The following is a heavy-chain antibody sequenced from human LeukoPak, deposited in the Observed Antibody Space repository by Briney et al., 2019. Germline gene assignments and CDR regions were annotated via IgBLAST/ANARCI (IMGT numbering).Heavy chain of an antibody. J-gene: IGHJ4*02. CDR2: INDSGDST. Sequence: GGSLRLSCAASGFIFSSSAMSWVRQAPGKGLEWVSAINDSGDSTYYADSVKGRFTVSRDNSKDTLYLQMNGLRAEDTAVYYCAKAAGGLVYWGQGTLVIISS. V-gene: IGHV3-23*01. CDR1: GFIFSSSA. D-gene: IGHD6-19*01. CDR3: AKAAGGLVY.